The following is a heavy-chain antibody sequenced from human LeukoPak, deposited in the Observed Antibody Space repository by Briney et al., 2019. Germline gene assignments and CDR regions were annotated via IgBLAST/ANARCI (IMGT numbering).Heavy chain of an antibody. CDR1: GFTFTNYN. J-gene: IGHJ4*02. CDR2: INSDGSST. V-gene: IGHV3-74*01. CDR3: ARSSRRYYGSGSYSYYFDY. D-gene: IGHD3-10*01. Sequence: GGSLRLSCAASGFTFTNYNMNWVRQAPGKGLVWVSRINSDGSSTSYADSVKGRFTISRDNAKNTLYLQMNSLRAEDTAVYYCARSSRRYYGSGSYSYYFDYWGQGTLVTVSS.